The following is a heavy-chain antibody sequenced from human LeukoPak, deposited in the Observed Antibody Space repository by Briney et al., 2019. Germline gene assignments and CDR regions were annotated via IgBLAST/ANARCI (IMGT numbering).Heavy chain of an antibody. D-gene: IGHD5-24*01. J-gene: IGHJ4*02. CDR1: GFTFDDYA. Sequence: GRSLRLSCAASGFTFDDYAMHWVRQAPGKGLEWVSGISWNSGSIGYADSVKGRFTISRDNAKNSLYLQTNSLRAEDMALYYCAKDVSDGYNSYYFDYWGQGTLVTVSS. V-gene: IGHV3-9*03. CDR2: ISWNSGSI. CDR3: AKDVSDGYNSYYFDY.